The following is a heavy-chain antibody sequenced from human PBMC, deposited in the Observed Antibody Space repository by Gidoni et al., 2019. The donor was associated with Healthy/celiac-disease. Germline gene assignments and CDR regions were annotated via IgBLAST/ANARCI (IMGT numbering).Heavy chain of an antibody. J-gene: IGHJ6*02. Sequence: QVQLVQSGAEVKKPGASVKVSCKASGYTFTGYYMHWVRQAPGQGLGWMGWINPNSGGTNYAQKFQGWVTMTRDTSISTAYMELSRLRSDDTAVYYCARGGGVAAAYYYYGMDVWGQGTTVTVSS. CDR3: ARGGGVAAAYYYYGMDV. CDR2: INPNSGGT. D-gene: IGHD6-13*01. V-gene: IGHV1-2*04. CDR1: GYTFTGYY.